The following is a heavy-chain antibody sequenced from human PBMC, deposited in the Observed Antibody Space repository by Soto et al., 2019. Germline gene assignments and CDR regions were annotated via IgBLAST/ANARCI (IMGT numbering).Heavy chain of an antibody. J-gene: IGHJ6*02. Sequence: PGGSLRLSCTASGFTFGDYAMSWFRQAPGKGLEWVGFIRSKAYGGTTEYAASVKGRFTISRDDSKSIAYLQMNSLKTEDTAVYYCTRARLSRLLYYSGMDVWGQGTTVTVSS. CDR3: TRARLSRLLYYSGMDV. D-gene: IGHD2-21*02. CDR2: IRSKAYGGTT. V-gene: IGHV3-49*03. CDR1: GFTFGDYA.